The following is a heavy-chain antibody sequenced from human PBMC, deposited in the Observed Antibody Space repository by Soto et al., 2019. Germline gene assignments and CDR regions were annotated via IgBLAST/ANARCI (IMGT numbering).Heavy chain of an antibody. CDR3: AKNQGVELVPLATVDWFDP. CDR2: ISGSGFKK. D-gene: IGHD1-26*01. Sequence: GGSLRLSCAASGFIFENFGMSWVRQAPGKGLEWISSISGSGFKKYYTDSVKGRFTISRDNSKSTVYLELNNLSAEDTAVYHCAKNQGVELVPLATVDWFDPWGQGSVVTVSS. J-gene: IGHJ5*02. CDR1: GFIFENFG. V-gene: IGHV3-23*01.